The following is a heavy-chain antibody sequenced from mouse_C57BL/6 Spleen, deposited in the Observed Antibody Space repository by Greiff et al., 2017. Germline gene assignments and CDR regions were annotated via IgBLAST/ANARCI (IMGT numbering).Heavy chain of an antibody. CDR3: ARFLNYYAMDY. J-gene: IGHJ4*01. CDR1: GYTFTSYW. V-gene: IGHV1-59*01. Sequence: VQLQQPGAELVRPGTSVKLSCKASGYTFTSYWMHWVKQRPGQGLEWIGVIDPSDSYTNYNQKFKGKATLTVDTSSSTAYMQLSSLTSEDSAVYYCARFLNYYAMDYWGQGTSVTVSS. CDR2: IDPSDSYT.